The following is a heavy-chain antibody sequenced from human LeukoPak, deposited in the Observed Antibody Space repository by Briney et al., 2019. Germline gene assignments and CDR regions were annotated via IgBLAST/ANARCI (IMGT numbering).Heavy chain of an antibody. Sequence: GRSLRLSCAASGFTFSSYAMHWVRQAPGKGLEGGAVISYDESNKYYADSVKGRFTISRDNSKNTLYLQMNSLRAEDTAVYYCARDSRIAVATLLYWGQGTLVTVSS. CDR3: ARDSRIAVATLLY. V-gene: IGHV3-30-3*01. D-gene: IGHD6-19*01. CDR2: ISYDESNK. J-gene: IGHJ4*02. CDR1: GFTFSSYA.